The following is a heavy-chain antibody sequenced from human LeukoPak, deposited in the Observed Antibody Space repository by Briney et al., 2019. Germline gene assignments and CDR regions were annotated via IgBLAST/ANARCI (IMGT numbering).Heavy chain of an antibody. CDR1: GFTFSSYA. CDR3: ARELRWYTPYYFDY. CDR2: ISYDGSNK. V-gene: IGHV3-30-3*01. J-gene: IGHJ4*02. D-gene: IGHD4-23*01. Sequence: QTGGSLRLSCAASGFTFSSYAMHWVRQAPGKGLEWVAVISYDGSNKYYADSVKGRFTISRDNSKNTLYLQMNSLRAEDTAVYYCARELRWYTPYYFDYWGQGTLVTVSS.